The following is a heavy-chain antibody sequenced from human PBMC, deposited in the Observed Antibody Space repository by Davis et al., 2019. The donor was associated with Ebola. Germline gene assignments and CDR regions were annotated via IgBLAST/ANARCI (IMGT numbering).Heavy chain of an antibody. CDR2: ISAYNGNT. Sequence: AASVKVSCKASGYTFKNYAISWVRQAPGQGLEWMGWISAYNGNTNYAQILQGRVTMTTDTSTGTAYMELRSLRSDDTAVYFCARLSSTWSSLYGMDVWGQGTTVTVSS. J-gene: IGHJ6*02. D-gene: IGHD6-13*01. CDR3: ARLSSTWSSLYGMDV. CDR1: GYTFKNYA. V-gene: IGHV1-18*01.